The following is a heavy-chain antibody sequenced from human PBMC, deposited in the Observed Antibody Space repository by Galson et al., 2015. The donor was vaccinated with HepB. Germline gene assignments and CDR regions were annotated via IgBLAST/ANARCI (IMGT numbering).Heavy chain of an antibody. CDR2: ISVSGDRT. Sequence: SLRLSCAASRFTFSDYATSWVRQAPGKGLEWVSTISVSGDRTFYTDSVKGRFTISRDNSKNMVSLQMNSLRAEDTAVYFGAKGSIDDGSWGQGTLVTVSS. V-gene: IGHV3-23*01. CDR3: AKGSIDDGS. CDR1: RFTFSDYA. D-gene: IGHD5-24*01. J-gene: IGHJ5*02.